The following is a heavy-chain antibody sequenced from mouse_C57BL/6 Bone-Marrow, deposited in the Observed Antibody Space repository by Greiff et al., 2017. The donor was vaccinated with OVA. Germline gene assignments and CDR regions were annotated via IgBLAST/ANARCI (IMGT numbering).Heavy chain of an antibody. D-gene: IGHD2-1*01. J-gene: IGHJ4*01. V-gene: IGHV1-81*01. CDR1: GYTFTSYG. CDR3: ARWVGGNWAMDD. CDR2: IYPRSGNT. Sequence: QVQLQQSGAELARPGASVKLSCKASGYTFTSYGISWVKQRTGQGLEWIGEIYPRSGNTYYNEKFKGKATQTADKSSSTAYMELRSLTSEDSAVYFCARWVGGNWAMDDWGQGTSVTVSS.